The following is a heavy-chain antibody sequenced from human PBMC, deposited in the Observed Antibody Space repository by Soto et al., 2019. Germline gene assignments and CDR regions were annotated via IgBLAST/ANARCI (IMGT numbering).Heavy chain of an antibody. Sequence: SCKASGFTFTSSAVQWVRQARGQRLEWIGWIVVGSGNTNYAQKFQERVTITRDMSTSTAYMELSSLRSEDTAVYYCAAGQGVGATPSYYYYGMDVWGQGTTVTV. D-gene: IGHD1-26*01. CDR1: GFTFTSSA. CDR2: IVVGSGNT. V-gene: IGHV1-58*01. J-gene: IGHJ6*02. CDR3: AAGQGVGATPSYYYYGMDV.